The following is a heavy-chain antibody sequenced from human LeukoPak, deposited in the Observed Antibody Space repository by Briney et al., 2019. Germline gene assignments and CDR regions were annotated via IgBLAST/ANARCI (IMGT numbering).Heavy chain of an antibody. CDR1: GVSISSSNSY. CDR3: ARQTGSGLFTLP. Sequence: SETLSLTCTVSGVSISSSNSYWGWIRQPPGKGLEWIGSIYYTGNTYYSASLKSRVTISIDTSKNQISLRLTSVTATDTAMYYCARQTGSGLFTLPGGQGTLVTVSS. J-gene: IGHJ4*02. CDR2: IYYTGNT. V-gene: IGHV4-39*01. D-gene: IGHD3/OR15-3a*01.